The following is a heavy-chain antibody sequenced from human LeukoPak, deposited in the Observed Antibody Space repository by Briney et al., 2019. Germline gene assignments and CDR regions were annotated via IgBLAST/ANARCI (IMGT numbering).Heavy chain of an antibody. D-gene: IGHD2-2*03. J-gene: IGHJ4*02. CDR3: ATGYCSSTSCYAAHY. Sequence: PGGSLRLSCAASGFTFSSYWMHWVRQAPGTGLVWVSRINSDGSSTSYADSVKGRFTISRDNAKNTLYLQMNSLRAEDTAVYYCATGYCSSTSCYAAHYWGQGTLVTVSS. CDR1: GFTFSSYW. V-gene: IGHV3-74*01. CDR2: INSDGSST.